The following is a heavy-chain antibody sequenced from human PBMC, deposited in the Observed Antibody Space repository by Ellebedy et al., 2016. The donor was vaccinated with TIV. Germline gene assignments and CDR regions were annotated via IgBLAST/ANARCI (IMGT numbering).Heavy chain of an antibody. Sequence: GGSLRLXCATSGFTFSDYHMHWVRQAPGKGLEWISHITGSSGTRIYVDSVKGRYNISRDNAKNSLFLQMNSLRDEDTAVYYCARGQDYAFDHWGQGTLVTVSS. D-gene: IGHD3-16*01. CDR3: ARGQDYAFDH. CDR1: GFTFSDYH. V-gene: IGHV3-48*02. J-gene: IGHJ4*02. CDR2: ITGSSGTR.